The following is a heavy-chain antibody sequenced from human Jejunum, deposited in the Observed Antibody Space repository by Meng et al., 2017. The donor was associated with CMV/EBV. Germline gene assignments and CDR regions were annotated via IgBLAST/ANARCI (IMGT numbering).Heavy chain of an antibody. Sequence: CAAAGFTFSNYWRTWRRQAQGRGLELVAKIKEDGSEKYFVGSVKGRFTISRDNAKNSLYLQMNSLRAEDTAVYYCARDPFIKAFDIWGQGTMVTVSS. CDR3: ARDPFIKAFDI. CDR1: GFTFSNYW. J-gene: IGHJ3*02. CDR2: IKEDGSEK. V-gene: IGHV3-7*01.